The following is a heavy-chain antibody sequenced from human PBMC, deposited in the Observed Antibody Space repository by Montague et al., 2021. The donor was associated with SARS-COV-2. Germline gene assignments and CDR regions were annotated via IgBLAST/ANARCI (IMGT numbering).Heavy chain of an antibody. D-gene: IGHD3-22*01. CDR3: ASPTYYYDSSGSDAFDI. J-gene: IGHJ3*02. CDR2: INHSGST. CDR1: GGSFSGYY. V-gene: IGHV4-34*01. Sequence: SETLSLTCAVYGGSFSGYYWSWIRQPPGKGLEWIEEINHSGSTKYNPSLKSRVTISVDTSKNQFSLKLSSVTAADTAVYYCASPTYYYDSSGSDAFDIWGQGTMVTVSS.